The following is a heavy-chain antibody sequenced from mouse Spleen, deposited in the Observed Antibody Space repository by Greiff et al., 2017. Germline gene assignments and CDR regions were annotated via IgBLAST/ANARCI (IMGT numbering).Heavy chain of an antibody. CDR3: ARSGGDRYDDYYAMDY. CDR2: IYPGDGDT. V-gene: IGHV1-82*01. D-gene: IGHD2-14*01. CDR1: GYAFSSSW. J-gene: IGHJ4*01. Sequence: QVQLQQSGPELVKPGASVKISCKASGYAFSSSWMNWVKQRPGKGLEWIGRIYPGDGDTNYNGKFKGKATLTADKSSSTAYMQLSSLTSEDSAVYFCARSGGDRYDDYYAMDYWGQGTSVTVSS.